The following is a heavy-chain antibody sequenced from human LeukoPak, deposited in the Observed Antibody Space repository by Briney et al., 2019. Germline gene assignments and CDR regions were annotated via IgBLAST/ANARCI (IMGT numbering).Heavy chain of an antibody. CDR2: ISISGSSR. CDR3: ARGGIPHYSDNTGYFFGQF. CDR1: GFSFSTHS. J-gene: IGHJ4*02. D-gene: IGHD3-22*01. Sequence: PGGSLRLSCAASGFSFSTHSMTWARLAPGKGLEWLSFISISGSSRHYADSVRGRFTISRDNDENSVYLQMNSLRTEDTAVYYCARGGIPHYSDNTGYFFGQFWGQGTRVTVSS. V-gene: IGHV3-48*04.